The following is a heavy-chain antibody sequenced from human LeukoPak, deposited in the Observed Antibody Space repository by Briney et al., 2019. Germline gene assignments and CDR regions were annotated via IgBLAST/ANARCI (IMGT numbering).Heavy chain of an antibody. D-gene: IGHD3-10*01. V-gene: IGHV3-53*01. J-gene: IGHJ5*02. CDR3: AKGELLWFGESSVFDP. CDR2: IYSGGST. CDR1: GFTVSSNY. Sequence: GGSLRLSCAASGFTVSSNYMSWVRQAPGKGLEWVSVIYSGGSTYYADSVKGRFTISRDNSKNTLYLQMNSLRAEDTAVYYCAKGELLWFGESSVFDPWGQGTLVTVSS.